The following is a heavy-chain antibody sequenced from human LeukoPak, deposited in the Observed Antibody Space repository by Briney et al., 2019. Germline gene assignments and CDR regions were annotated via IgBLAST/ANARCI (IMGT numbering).Heavy chain of an antibody. J-gene: IGHJ4*02. Sequence: SETLSLTCTVSGGSISSYYWSWLRQPPGKGLEWIGYIYYSGSTNYNPSLKSRVTISVDTSKNQFSLKLSSVTAADTAVYYCARGKWHYYFDYWGQGTLVTVSS. V-gene: IGHV4-59*01. CDR3: ARGKWHYYFDY. CDR2: IYYSGST. D-gene: IGHD5-12*01. CDR1: GGSISSYY.